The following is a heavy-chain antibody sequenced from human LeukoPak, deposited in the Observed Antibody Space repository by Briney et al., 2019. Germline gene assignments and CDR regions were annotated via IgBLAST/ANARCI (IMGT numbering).Heavy chain of an antibody. CDR2: INHSGST. CDR3: ARKYSGYDPHDY. V-gene: IGHV4-34*01. J-gene: IGHJ4*02. D-gene: IGHD5-12*01. Sequence: PSETLSLTCAVYGGSFSGYYWSWIRQPPGKGLEWIGEINHSGSTNYNPSLKSRVTISVDTSKNQFSLKLSSVTAAGTAVYYCARKYSGYDPHDYGGQGTLDTVSS. CDR1: GGSFSGYY.